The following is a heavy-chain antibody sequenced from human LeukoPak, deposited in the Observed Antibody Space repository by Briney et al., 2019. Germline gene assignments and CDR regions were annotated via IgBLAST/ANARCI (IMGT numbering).Heavy chain of an antibody. V-gene: IGHV1-3*01. CDR1: GYTSTSYA. CDR2: INAGNGNT. Sequence: ASVKVSCKASGYTSTSYAMHWVRQAPGQRLEWMGWINAGNGNTKYSQKFQGRVTITRDTSASTAYMELSSLRSEDTAVYYCARGLLWFGELSSVDVWGQGTTVTVSS. D-gene: IGHD3-10*01. J-gene: IGHJ6*02. CDR3: ARGLLWFGELSSVDV.